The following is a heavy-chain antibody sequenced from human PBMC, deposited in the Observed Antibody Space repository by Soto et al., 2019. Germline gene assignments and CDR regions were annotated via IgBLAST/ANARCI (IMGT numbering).Heavy chain of an antibody. V-gene: IGHV4-34*01. CDR2: INHSGST. J-gene: IGHJ4*02. D-gene: IGHD5-18*01. CDR1: GGSFSGYY. CDR3: ARRVTIADTAMVAHTPFDY. Sequence: SETLSLTCAVYGGSFSGYYWSWIRQPPGKGLEWIGEINHSGSTNYNPSLKSQVTISVDTSKNQFSLKLSSVTAADTAVYYCARRVTIADTAMVAHTPFDYWGQGTLVTVSS.